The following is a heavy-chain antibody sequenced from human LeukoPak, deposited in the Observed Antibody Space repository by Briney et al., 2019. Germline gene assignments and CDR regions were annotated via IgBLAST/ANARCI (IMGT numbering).Heavy chain of an antibody. D-gene: IGHD5-18*01. V-gene: IGHV3-23*01. CDR1: GFTLSSDA. J-gene: IGHJ5*02. Sequence: GGSLRLSCAASGFTLSSDATSWVRHAPGKGLEWVSAISGSGGSTYYDDSVKGRFTTTRDNSKNTLYLQMNSLRAEDTAVYYCAKGVRLWLLGWFDPWGQGTLVTVSS. CDR2: ISGSGGST. CDR3: AKGVRLWLLGWFDP.